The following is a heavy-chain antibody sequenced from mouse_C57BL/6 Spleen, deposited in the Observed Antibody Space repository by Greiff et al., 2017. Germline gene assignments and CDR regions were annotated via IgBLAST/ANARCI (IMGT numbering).Heavy chain of an antibody. CDR2: ISSGGSYT. CDR1: GFTFSSYG. J-gene: IGHJ2*01. D-gene: IGHD1-1*01. V-gene: IGHV5-6*01. Sequence: EVKVVESGGDLVKPGGSLKLSCAASGFTFSSYGMSWVRQTPDKRLEWVATISSGGSYTYYPDSVKGRFTISRDNAKNTLYLQMSSLKSEDTAMYYCARHWDYGSSYYVDYGGQGTTLTVSA. CDR3: ARHWDYGSSYYVDY.